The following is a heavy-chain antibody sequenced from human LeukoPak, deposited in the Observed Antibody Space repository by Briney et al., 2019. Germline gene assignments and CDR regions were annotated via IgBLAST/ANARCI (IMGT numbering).Heavy chain of an antibody. CDR3: ARDDGIAVAGTAFDI. D-gene: IGHD6-19*01. V-gene: IGHV3-66*01. CDR1: GFTVSSNY. CDR2: IYSGGST. Sequence: GGSLRLSCAASGFTVSSNYMSWVRQAPGKGLEWVSVIYSGGSTYYADSVKGRFTISRDNSKNTLYLQMNSLRAEDTAVYYCARDDGIAVAGTAFDIWGQGTMVTVSS. J-gene: IGHJ3*02.